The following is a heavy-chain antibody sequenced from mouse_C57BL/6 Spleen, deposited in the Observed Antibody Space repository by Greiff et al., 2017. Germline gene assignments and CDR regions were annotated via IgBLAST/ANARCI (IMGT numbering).Heavy chain of an antibody. CDR1: GFTFSSYG. CDR2: ISSGGSYT. V-gene: IGHV5-6*01. Sequence: EVKLMESGGDLVKPGGSLKLSCAASGFTFSSYGMSWVRQTPGKRLEWVATISSGGSYTDYPDSVKGRFTISRDKAKNTLYMQMSSLKSEDTAMYYCARHLSNGPWFAYWGQGTLVTVSA. J-gene: IGHJ3*01. CDR3: ARHLSNGPWFAY. D-gene: IGHD2-5*01.